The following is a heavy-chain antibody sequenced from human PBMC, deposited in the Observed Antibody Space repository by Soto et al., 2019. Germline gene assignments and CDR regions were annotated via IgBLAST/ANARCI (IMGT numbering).Heavy chain of an antibody. V-gene: IGHV3-48*01. CDR3: ARAQKVVAATYFDY. D-gene: IGHD2-15*01. CDR1: GFTFRSYS. J-gene: IGHJ4*02. CDR2: ISGSGSTI. Sequence: SLRLSCAASGFTFRSYSMNWVRQAPGKGLEWVSYISGSGSTIYYADSVKGRFTISRDNAKNSLYLQMNSLRVEDTAVYYCARAQKVVAATYFDYWAQGTLVTVSS.